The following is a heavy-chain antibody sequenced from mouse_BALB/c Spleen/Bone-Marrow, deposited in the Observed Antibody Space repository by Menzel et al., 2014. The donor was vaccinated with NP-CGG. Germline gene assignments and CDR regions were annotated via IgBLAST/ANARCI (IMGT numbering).Heavy chain of an antibody. Sequence: EVQLQQSGPELVKPGASVKMSCKASGYTFTSYVMHWVKRKPGQGLEWIGYINPYTDGTKYNEKFKGKATLTSDKSSSTAYMELSSLTSEDSAVYYCARDYGYPFAYWGQGTLVTVSA. V-gene: IGHV1-14*01. CDR2: INPYTDGT. CDR1: GYTFTSYV. D-gene: IGHD1-2*01. J-gene: IGHJ3*01. CDR3: ARDYGYPFAY.